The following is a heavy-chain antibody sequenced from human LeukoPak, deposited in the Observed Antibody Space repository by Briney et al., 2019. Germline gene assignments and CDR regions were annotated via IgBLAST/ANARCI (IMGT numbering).Heavy chain of an antibody. V-gene: IGHV1-18*01. CDR1: GYTFTSYG. Sequence: ASVKVSCKASGYTFTSYGISWVRQAPGQGLEWMGWISAYNGNTNYAQKLQGRVTMTTDTSTNTAYMDLRSLRSDDTAVYYCARGMTGYSGYDVSILYYYYYMDVWGKGTTVTVSS. CDR2: ISAYNGNT. CDR3: ARGMTGYSGYDVSILYYYYYMDV. D-gene: IGHD5-12*01. J-gene: IGHJ6*03.